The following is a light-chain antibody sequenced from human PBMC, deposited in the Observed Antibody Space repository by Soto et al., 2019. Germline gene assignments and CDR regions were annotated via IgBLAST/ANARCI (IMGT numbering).Light chain of an antibody. J-gene: IGKJ2*01. V-gene: IGKV3-20*01. Sequence: EIGLTQSPGTMSLSTEEAATLSCRASPSSSSRLALYQQQPGQAPRLLIDDASNRATGIPDWFSGSGSGADFTLTISRLEPKDCAVYYCQRNGYTLPNTFGQGTKLEIK. CDR3: QRNGYTLPNT. CDR1: PSSSSR. CDR2: DAS.